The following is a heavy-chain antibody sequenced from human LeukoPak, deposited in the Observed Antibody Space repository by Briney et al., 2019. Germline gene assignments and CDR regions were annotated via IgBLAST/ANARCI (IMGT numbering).Heavy chain of an antibody. J-gene: IGHJ5*02. V-gene: IGHV4-39*07. CDR2: IYYSGTT. D-gene: IGHD4-17*01. Sequence: SETLSLTCTVSGGSISSRTYYWGRIRQPPGKGLEWIGTIYYSGTTYYNPSLKSRVTISLDTSKNQFSLKLSSVTAADTAIYYCARALGPDDYGECWFDPWGQGTLVTVSS. CDR3: ARALGPDDYGECWFDP. CDR1: GGSISSRTYY.